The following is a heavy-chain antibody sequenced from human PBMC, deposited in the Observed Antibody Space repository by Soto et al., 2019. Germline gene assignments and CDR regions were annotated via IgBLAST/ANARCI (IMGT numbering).Heavy chain of an antibody. CDR2: INPNSGGT. D-gene: IGHD2-8*01. CDR1: GYTFTGYY. Sequence: VQVSCRASGYTFTGYYMHWVRRATGTVLEWRGWINPNSGGTNYAQKFQGRVTMTRDTSISTAYMELSRLRSDDTAVYYCARDSRYCTNGVCSKEGSLVDPWGQGTLVTVSS. CDR3: ARDSRYCTNGVCSKEGSLVDP. V-gene: IGHV1-2*02. J-gene: IGHJ5*02.